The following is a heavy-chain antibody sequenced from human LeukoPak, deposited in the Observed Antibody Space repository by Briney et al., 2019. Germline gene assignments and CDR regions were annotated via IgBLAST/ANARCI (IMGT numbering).Heavy chain of an antibody. V-gene: IGHV4-61*02. CDR2: IYTSGST. CDR1: GGSISSGSYY. D-gene: IGHD3-16*01. Sequence: PSETLSLTCTVSGGSISSGSYYWSWIRQPAGKGLEWIGRIYTSGSTNYNPSLKSRVTMSVDTSKNQFSLKLSSVTAADTAVYYCARGFEGSLPSGWFDPWGQGTLVTVSS. CDR3: ARGFEGSLPSGWFDP. J-gene: IGHJ5*02.